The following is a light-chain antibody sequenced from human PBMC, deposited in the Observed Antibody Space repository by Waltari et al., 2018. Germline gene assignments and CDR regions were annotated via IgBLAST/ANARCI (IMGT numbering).Light chain of an antibody. CDR3: QSLDGTTIV. Sequence: SSQLTQPPSVSVSPGQTATITCSGERLAKNYASWYQQRPGQSPLLGIYQDNKRPSGIPERFSGSGSGNTATLTISGTQVIDEADYYCQSLDGTTIVFGGRTKLTVL. V-gene: IGLV3-1*01. CDR1: RLAKNY. J-gene: IGLJ2*01. CDR2: QDN.